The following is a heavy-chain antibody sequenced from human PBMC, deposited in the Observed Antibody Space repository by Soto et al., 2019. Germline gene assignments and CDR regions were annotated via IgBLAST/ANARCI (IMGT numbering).Heavy chain of an antibody. CDR3: VRFGGAAAGPGDY. V-gene: IGHV3-48*03. J-gene: IGHJ4*02. D-gene: IGHD6-13*01. CDR1: EFTFSTYE. CDR2: ISSSGTTI. Sequence: GGSLRLSCVASEFTFSTYEMNWVRQAPGKGLEWVSYISSSGTTIYYTDSVKGRFTISRDNAKKSLYLQMNSLRAEDTAVYYCVRFGGAAAGPGDYWGQGTLVTSPQ.